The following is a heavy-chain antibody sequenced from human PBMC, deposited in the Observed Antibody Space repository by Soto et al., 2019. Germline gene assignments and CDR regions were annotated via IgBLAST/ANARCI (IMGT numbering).Heavy chain of an antibody. CDR3: ARPISGVVRGVFDI. Sequence: ASVKVSCKASGYTFTSYGIGWVRQAPGQGLEWMGWISAYNGNTNYAQKLQGRVTMTTDTSTTTAYMGLRSLRSDDTAVYYCARPISGVVRGVFDIWGQGTMVTVSS. J-gene: IGHJ3*02. D-gene: IGHD3-3*01. V-gene: IGHV1-18*01. CDR1: GYTFTSYG. CDR2: ISAYNGNT.